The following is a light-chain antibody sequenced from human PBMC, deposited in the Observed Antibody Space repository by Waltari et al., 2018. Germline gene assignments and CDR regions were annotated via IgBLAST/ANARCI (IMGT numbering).Light chain of an antibody. V-gene: IGLV2-14*03. CDR3: SSYTSSSTPVV. CDR1: SSTVGGYNY. CDR2: DVS. J-gene: IGLJ2*01. Sequence: QSALTQPASVSGSPGQSITISCIGSSSTVGGYNYVSWYQQHPGKAPKLMIYDVSNRPSGVSKRFSGSKSGNTASLTISGLQAEDEADYYCSSYTSSSTPVVFGGGTKVTVL.